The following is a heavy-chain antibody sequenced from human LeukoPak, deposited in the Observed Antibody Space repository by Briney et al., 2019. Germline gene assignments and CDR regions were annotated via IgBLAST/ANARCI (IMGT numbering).Heavy chain of an antibody. CDR3: ARDRGGNAHHDY. V-gene: IGHV3-33*01. Sequence: PGGSLRLSCETSGFLFTMYGMHWVRQAPGKGLEWVAIVWADGSKEDYADSVKGRFTISRDRFTSTLYLQMNNMTAEDTAIYYCARDRGGNAHHDYWGQGTLVIVSS. CDR1: GFLFTMYG. J-gene: IGHJ4*02. CDR2: VWADGSKE. D-gene: IGHD2-15*01.